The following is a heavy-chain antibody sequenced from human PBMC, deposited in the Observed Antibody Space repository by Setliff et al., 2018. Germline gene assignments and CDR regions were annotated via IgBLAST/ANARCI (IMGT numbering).Heavy chain of an antibody. CDR1: GYTFTASY. V-gene: IGHV1-18*04. CDR2: ISPYYGST. Sequence: ASVKVSCKASGYTFTASYMHWVRQAPGQGLEWMRWISPYYGSTNYAQKFQGRVTMTTDTSTSTAYMELTSLTSDDTALYYCARVPSNWGIDYWGQGTLVTVSS. CDR3: ARVPSNWGIDY. D-gene: IGHD7-27*01. J-gene: IGHJ4*02.